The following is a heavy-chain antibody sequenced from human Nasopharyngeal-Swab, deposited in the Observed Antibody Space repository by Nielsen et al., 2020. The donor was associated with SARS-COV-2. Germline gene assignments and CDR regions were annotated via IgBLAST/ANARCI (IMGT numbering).Heavy chain of an antibody. CDR3: ASYYGSGSYYGDAFDI. CDR2: ISSSSSTI. J-gene: IGHJ3*02. D-gene: IGHD3-10*01. V-gene: IGHV3-48*02. CDR1: GFTFSSYS. Sequence: GGSLRLSCAASGFTFSSYSMNWVRQAPGKGLEWVSYISSSSSTIYYADSVKGRFTISRDNAKNSLYLQMNSLRDEDTAVYYCASYYGSGSYYGDAFDIWGQGTMVTVSS.